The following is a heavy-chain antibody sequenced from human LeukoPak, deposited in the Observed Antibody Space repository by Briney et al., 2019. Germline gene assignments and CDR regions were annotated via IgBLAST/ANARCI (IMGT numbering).Heavy chain of an antibody. V-gene: IGHV3-21*04. Sequence: GGSLRLSCAASGFTFSSYSMNWVRQAPGKGLEWVSSISSSSSYIYYADSVKGRFTISRDNSKNALTLQMSSLRAEDTAVYYCANRGSSWYYFDYWGQGTLVTVSS. CDR2: ISSSSSYI. CDR1: GFTFSSYS. D-gene: IGHD6-13*01. CDR3: ANRGSSWYYFDY. J-gene: IGHJ4*02.